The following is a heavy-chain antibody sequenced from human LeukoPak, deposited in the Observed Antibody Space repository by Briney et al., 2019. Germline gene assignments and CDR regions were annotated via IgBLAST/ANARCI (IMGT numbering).Heavy chain of an antibody. Sequence: GASVKVSCKASGYTFITYAMHWVRQAPGQGLEWMGWINAGNGNTKYSQKFQGRVTITRDTSASTAYMELSSLRSEDTAVYYCARDRTIAAAGHYFDYWGQGTLVTVSS. J-gene: IGHJ4*02. CDR1: GYTFITYA. D-gene: IGHD6-13*01. CDR3: ARDRTIAAAGHYFDY. CDR2: INAGNGNT. V-gene: IGHV1-3*01.